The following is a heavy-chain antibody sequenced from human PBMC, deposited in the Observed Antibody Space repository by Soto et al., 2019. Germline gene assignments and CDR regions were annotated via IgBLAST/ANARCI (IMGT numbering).Heavy chain of an antibody. Sequence: PGGSLRLSCAVSGFSFRSSPMSWVRRAPGKGLEWVSGINDGSDTTYADSVKGRFTVSRDNTRNTLYLEMKSLRAEDTAVYYCSRDITVTPVYWGQGTLVTVSS. CDR3: SRDITVTPVY. CDR1: GFSFRSSP. V-gene: IGHV3-74*01. D-gene: IGHD1-20*01. J-gene: IGHJ4*02. CDR2: INDGSDT.